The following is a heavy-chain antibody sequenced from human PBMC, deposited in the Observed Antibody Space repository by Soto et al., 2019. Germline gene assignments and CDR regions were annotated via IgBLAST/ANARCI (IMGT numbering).Heavy chain of an antibody. J-gene: IGHJ6*03. V-gene: IGHV4-59*08. CDR2: IYYIGST. CDR3: VAHVVPAAKYYYYYYYMDV. CDR1: GGSISSYY. D-gene: IGHD2-2*01. Sequence: PSETLSLTCTVSGGSISSYYWSWIRQPPGKGLEWIGYIYYIGSTNYNPSLKSRVTISVDTSKNQFSLKLSSVTAADTAVYYCVAHVVPAAKYYYYYYYMDVWGKGTTVTVSS.